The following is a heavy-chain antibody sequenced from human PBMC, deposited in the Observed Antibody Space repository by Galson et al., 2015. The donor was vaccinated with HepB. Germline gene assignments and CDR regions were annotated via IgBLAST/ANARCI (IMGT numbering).Heavy chain of an antibody. J-gene: IGHJ4*02. Sequence: TLSLTCTVSDGSISSGGYSWSWIRQPPGKGLEWIGYIYHSGSTYYNPSLKSRITISVDRSKNQFSLRLSSVTAADTAVYYCARFRFGEFFSYYFDYWGQGTLVTVSS. V-gene: IGHV4-30-2*01. CDR2: IYHSGST. CDR3: ARFRFGEFFSYYFDY. D-gene: IGHD3-10*01. CDR1: DGSISSGGYS.